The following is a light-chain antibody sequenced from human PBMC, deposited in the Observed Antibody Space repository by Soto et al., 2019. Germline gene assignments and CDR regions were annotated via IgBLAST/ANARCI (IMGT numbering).Light chain of an antibody. CDR1: KSVSSNY. J-gene: IGKJ2*01. Sequence: EIVLTQSPGTLSLSPGERATLSCRASKSVSSNYLAWYQQKPGQAPRLLIYGASSRATGIPDRFSGSGSGTEFTLTISTLQSEDVAIYYCQQYNSWPPYTFGQGTKVDIK. CDR2: GAS. V-gene: IGKV3-20*01. CDR3: QQYNSWPPYT.